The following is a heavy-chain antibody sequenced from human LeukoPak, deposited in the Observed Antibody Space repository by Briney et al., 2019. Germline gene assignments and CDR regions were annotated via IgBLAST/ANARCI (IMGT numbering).Heavy chain of an antibody. D-gene: IGHD3-10*01. J-gene: IGHJ4*02. Sequence: SETLSLTCTVSGGSISSSSYYWGWIRQPPGKGLEWIGSIYYSGSTYYNTSLKSRVTISVDTSKNQFSLKLSSVTAADTAVYYCARGLWGSVYFDYWGQGTLVTVSS. CDR3: ARGLWGSVYFDY. CDR2: IYYSGST. CDR1: GGSISSSSYY. V-gene: IGHV4-39*01.